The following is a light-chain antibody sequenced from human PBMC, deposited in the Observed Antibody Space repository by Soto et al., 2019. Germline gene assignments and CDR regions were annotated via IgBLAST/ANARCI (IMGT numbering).Light chain of an antibody. CDR3: QQYYSTPYT. CDR2: WAS. V-gene: IGKV4-1*01. J-gene: IGKJ2*01. CDR1: QSVLYRSNNKNY. Sequence: DIVMTQSPDSLAVSLGERATINCKSRQSVLYRSNNKNYLGWYQHKTGQPPKLLIYWASTRESGVPDRFNGSGSGTDFTLTISSLQAEDVAVYYCQQYYSTPYTFGQGTKLEI.